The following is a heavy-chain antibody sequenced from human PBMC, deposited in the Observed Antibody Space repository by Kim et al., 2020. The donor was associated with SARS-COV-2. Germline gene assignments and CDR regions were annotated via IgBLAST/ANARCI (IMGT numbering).Heavy chain of an antibody. Sequence: GGSLRLSCAASGFTFSSYSMNWVRQAPGKGLEWVSSISSSSSYIYYADSVKGRFTISRDNAKNSLYLQMNSLRAEDTAVYYCARDSGDFWSGYYSIGSVDYYYYGMDIWGQGTTVTVSS. CDR1: GFTFSSYS. CDR2: ISSSSSYI. CDR3: ARDSGDFWSGYYSIGSVDYYYYGMDI. J-gene: IGHJ6*02. V-gene: IGHV3-21*01. D-gene: IGHD3-3*01.